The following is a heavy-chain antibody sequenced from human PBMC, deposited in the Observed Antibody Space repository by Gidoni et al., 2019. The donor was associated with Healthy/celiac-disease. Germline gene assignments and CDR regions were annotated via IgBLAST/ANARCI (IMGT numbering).Heavy chain of an antibody. Sequence: EVQLVQSGAEVKKPGESLQISCKGSGYSFTSYWIGWVRQMPGKGLEWMGIIYPGDSDTRYSPSFQGQVTISADKSISTAYLQWSSLKASDTAMYYCARQRVAVAGTTYYYYGMDVWGQGTTVTVSS. CDR3: ARQRVAVAGTTYYYYGMDV. V-gene: IGHV5-51*01. D-gene: IGHD6-19*01. CDR2: IYPGDSDT. CDR1: GYSFTSYW. J-gene: IGHJ6*02.